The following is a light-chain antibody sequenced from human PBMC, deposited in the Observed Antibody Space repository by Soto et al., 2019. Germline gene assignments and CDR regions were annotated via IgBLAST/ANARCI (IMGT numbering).Light chain of an antibody. CDR3: QQYDYLPRA. CDR1: QDISNY. J-gene: IGKJ4*01. V-gene: IGKV1-33*01. CDR2: DAS. Sequence: IQMTQSPSSLSASVGDRVTITCQASQDISNYLNWYQQKPGKAPKLLIYDASNLETGVPSRFSGSGSGTDFTFAISSLQPEDIATYYCQQYDYLPRAFGGGTKVEIK.